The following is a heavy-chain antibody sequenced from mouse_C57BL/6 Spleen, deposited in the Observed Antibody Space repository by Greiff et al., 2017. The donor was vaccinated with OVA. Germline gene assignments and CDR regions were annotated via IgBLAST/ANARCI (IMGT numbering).Heavy chain of an antibody. V-gene: IGHV5-9-1*02. CDR2: ISSGGDYI. D-gene: IGHD2-4*01. J-gene: IGHJ3*01. Sequence: DVMLVESGEGLVKPGGSLKLSCAASGFTFSSYAMSWVRQTPEKRLEWVAYISSGGDYIYYADTVKGRFTISRDNARNTLYLQMSSLKSEDTAMYYCTRANYAGWFATGAKGLWSLSLQ. CDR3: TRANYAGWFAT. CDR1: GFTFSSYA.